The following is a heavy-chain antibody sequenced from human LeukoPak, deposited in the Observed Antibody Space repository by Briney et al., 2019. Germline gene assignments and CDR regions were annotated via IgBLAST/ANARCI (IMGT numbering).Heavy chain of an antibody. CDR1: GYTFTSYG. CDR3: AGPTVTKEGDYYYYGMDV. V-gene: IGHV1-18*01. J-gene: IGHJ6*02. D-gene: IGHD4-11*01. CDR2: ISAYNGNT. Sequence: ASVKVSCKASGYTFTSYGISWVRQAPGQGLEWMGWISAYNGNTNYAQKLQGRVTMTTDTSTSTAYMELRSLRSDDTAVYYCAGPTVTKEGDYYYYGMDVWGQGTTVTVSS.